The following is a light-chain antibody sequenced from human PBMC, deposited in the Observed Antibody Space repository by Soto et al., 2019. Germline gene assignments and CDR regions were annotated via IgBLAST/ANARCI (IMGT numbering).Light chain of an antibody. V-gene: IGKV3-15*01. Sequence: EVVMTQSPATLSVSPGERATLSCRASQSVSNYLAWYQQKPGQAPRLLISGASTRATGIPARFSGSGSGTEFTLTISSLQPDDSATYYCQQYNRYSTFGQGTKVDIK. CDR2: GAS. J-gene: IGKJ1*01. CDR1: QSVSNY. CDR3: QQYNRYST.